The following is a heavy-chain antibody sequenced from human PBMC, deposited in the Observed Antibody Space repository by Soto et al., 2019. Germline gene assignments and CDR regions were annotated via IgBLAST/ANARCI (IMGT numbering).Heavy chain of an antibody. D-gene: IGHD3-10*01. CDR3: ARVPGP. J-gene: IGHJ1*01. V-gene: IGHV4-30-2*01. CDR2: IYHSGST. CDR1: GGSSSSGGYS. Sequence: PLETLPHTWAVSGGSSSSGGYSWSWIRQPPGKGLEWIGYIYHSGSTYYNPSLKSRVTISVDRSKNQFSLKLSSVTAADTAVYYCARVPGPWGQGTLVTVSS.